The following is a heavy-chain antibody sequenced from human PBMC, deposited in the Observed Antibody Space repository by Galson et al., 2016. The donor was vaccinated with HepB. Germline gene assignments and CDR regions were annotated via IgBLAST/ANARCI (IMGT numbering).Heavy chain of an antibody. CDR3: AREKDSSSWYNFDY. D-gene: IGHD6-13*01. V-gene: IGHV3-23*01. J-gene: IGHJ4*02. Sequence: SLRLSCAASGFTFSDYAMNWVRQAPGKGLEWVSAISGSGGSTYFADSVKGRFTISRDNSKNTLFLQMNSLRAEDTAVYYCAREKDSSSWYNFDYWGQGTLVTVSS. CDR1: GFTFSDYA. CDR2: ISGSGGST.